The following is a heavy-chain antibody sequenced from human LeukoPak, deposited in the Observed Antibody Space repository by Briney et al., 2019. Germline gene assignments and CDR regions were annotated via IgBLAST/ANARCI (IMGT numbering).Heavy chain of an antibody. CDR2: TKEDGSEE. CDR3: ARDRGHYYYGMDV. CDR1: GFSLNNYW. J-gene: IGHJ6*01. D-gene: IGHD6-25*01. V-gene: IGHV3-7*01. Sequence: GGSLRLSCAASGFSLNNYWMNWVRQAPGKGLECVANTKEDGSEEYYVDSVKGRFTISRDNAKNSLYLQMSSLRAEDTAVYYRARDRGHYYYGMDVWGQGTTVTVSS.